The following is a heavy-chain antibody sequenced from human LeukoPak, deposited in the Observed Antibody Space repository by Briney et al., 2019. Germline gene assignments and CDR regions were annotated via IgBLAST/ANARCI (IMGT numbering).Heavy chain of an antibody. J-gene: IGHJ4*02. CDR3: ARKRYCSSNSCWYYFDY. V-gene: IGHV1-2*02. D-gene: IGHD2-2*01. Sequence: ASVKVSCKASGYTFTDYYMHWLRQAPEQGLEWMGCINPNSGGTNYAQKFQGRITMTRDTSISTAYMELSRLRSDDTAMYYCARKRYCSSNSCWYYFDYWGQGALVTVSS. CDR1: GYTFTDYY. CDR2: INPNSGGT.